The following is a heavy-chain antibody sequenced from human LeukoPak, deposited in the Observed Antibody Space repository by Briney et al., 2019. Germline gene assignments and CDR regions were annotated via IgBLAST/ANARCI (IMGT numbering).Heavy chain of an antibody. J-gene: IGHJ4*02. D-gene: IGHD6-13*01. V-gene: IGHV1-18*04. CDR1: GYTFTGYY. CDR2: ISAYNGNT. Sequence: ASVKVSCKASGYTFTGYYILWVRQAPGQGLEWMGWISAYNGNTNYAQKLQGRVTMTTDTSTSTAYMELRSLRSDDTAVYYCAREVRQQLAYFDYWGQGTLVTVSS. CDR3: AREVRQQLAYFDY.